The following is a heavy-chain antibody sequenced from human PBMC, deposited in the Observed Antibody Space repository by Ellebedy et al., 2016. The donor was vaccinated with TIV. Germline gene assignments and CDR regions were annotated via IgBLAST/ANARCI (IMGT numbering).Heavy chain of an antibody. CDR3: GRGFRGFDS. D-gene: IGHD1-26*01. V-gene: IGHV3-72*01. J-gene: IGHJ4*02. CDR1: GFTFSDHF. CDR2: SRNKDYSFTT. Sequence: PGGSLRLSCAASGFTFSDHFMDWVRQAPGKGLEWVARSRNKDYSFTTEYAAAAKGRFTISRDESNNLLYIEMNSLKTEDTAVYYCGRGFRGFDSWGQGTLVTVS.